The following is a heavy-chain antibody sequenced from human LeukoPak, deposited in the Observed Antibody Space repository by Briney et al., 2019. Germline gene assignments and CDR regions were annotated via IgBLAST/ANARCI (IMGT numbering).Heavy chain of an antibody. CDR3: ARVAVYGPARDALDI. Sequence: PGGSLRLSCAASGFTFSSYEMNWVRQAPGKGLEWVSYISSSGSTIYYADSVKGRFTISRDNAKNSLYLQINSLRAEDTAVYYCARVAVYGPARDALDIWGQGTMVIVSS. D-gene: IGHD3-10*01. CDR2: ISSSGSTI. V-gene: IGHV3-48*03. CDR1: GFTFSSYE. J-gene: IGHJ3*02.